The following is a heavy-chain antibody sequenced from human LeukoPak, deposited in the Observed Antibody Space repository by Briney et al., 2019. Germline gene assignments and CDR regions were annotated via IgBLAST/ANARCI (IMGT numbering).Heavy chain of an antibody. Sequence: ASVKVSCKASGYTFTGYYMHWVRQAPGQGLEWMGWINPNSGGTNYAQKFQGRVTMTRDTSISTAYMELSRLRSDDTAVYYCARDPGGYNWNYVDYWGQGTLVTVPS. D-gene: IGHD1-20*01. CDR1: GYTFTGYY. V-gene: IGHV1-2*02. J-gene: IGHJ4*02. CDR3: ARDPGGYNWNYVDY. CDR2: INPNSGGT.